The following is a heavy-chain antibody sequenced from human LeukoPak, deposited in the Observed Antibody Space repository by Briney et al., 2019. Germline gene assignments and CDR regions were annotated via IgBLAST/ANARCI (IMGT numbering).Heavy chain of an antibody. D-gene: IGHD1-1*01. Sequence: GGSLRLSCAASGFTFRSYAMHWVRQAPGKGLEWVAVISNDGSDKYYADSVKGRFTISRDNSKNTLYLQMNSLRAEDTAVHYCARAISSRYNLDYYYGMDVWGQGTTVTVSS. J-gene: IGHJ6*02. CDR3: ARAISSRYNLDYYYGMDV. V-gene: IGHV3-30-3*01. CDR1: GFTFRSYA. CDR2: ISNDGSDK.